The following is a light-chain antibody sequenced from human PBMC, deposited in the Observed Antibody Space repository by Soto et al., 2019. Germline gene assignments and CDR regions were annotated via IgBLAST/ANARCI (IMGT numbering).Light chain of an antibody. Sequence: DIVMTQSPDSLAVSLGARATINCKSSQSVLYSSNNKNYLAWYQQKPGQPPKLLIYWASTRESGVPDRFSGSGSGTDFTLTISSLQAEDVAVYYCLQYYTTPTWTFGQGTKVEIK. CDR2: WAS. CDR1: QSVLYSSNNKNY. J-gene: IGKJ1*01. CDR3: LQYYTTPTWT. V-gene: IGKV4-1*01.